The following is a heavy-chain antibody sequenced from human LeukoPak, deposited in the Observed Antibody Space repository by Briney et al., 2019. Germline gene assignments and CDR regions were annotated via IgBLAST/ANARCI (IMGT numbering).Heavy chain of an antibody. CDR3: ATQMINAFDI. J-gene: IGHJ3*02. Sequence: ASVKVSCKASGYTFTSYGISWVRQAPGKGLEWMGGFDPEDGETIYAQKFQGRVTMTEDTSTDTAYMELSSLRSEDTAVYYCATQMINAFDIWGQGTMVTVSS. CDR1: GYTFTSYG. V-gene: IGHV1-24*01. D-gene: IGHD3-22*01. CDR2: FDPEDGET.